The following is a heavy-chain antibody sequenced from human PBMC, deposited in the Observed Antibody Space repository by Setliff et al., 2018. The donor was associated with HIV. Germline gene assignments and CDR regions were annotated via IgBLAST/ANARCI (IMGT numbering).Heavy chain of an antibody. V-gene: IGHV3-23*01. J-gene: IGHJ3*02. CDR2: ISGSGGST. D-gene: IGHD2-2*03. CDR3: AKDLDIVVVPAAPDAFDI. CDR1: GFTFSSYA. Sequence: LRLSCAASGFTFSSYASGWVRQAPGKGLEWVSAISGSGGSTYYADSVKGRFTISSDNSKNTLYLQMNSLRAEDTAVYYCAKDLDIVVVPAAPDAFDIWGQGAMVTVSS.